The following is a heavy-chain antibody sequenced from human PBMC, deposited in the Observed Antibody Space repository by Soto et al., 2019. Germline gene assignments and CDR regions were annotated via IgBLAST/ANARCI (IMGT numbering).Heavy chain of an antibody. CDR2: IYYSGST. Sequence: PSETLSLTCTVSGGSISSDDYYWSWIRQHPGKGLEWIGYIYYSGSTYYNPSLKSRVTISVDTSKNQFSLKLSSVTAADTAVYYCARSHTPDWFDPWGQGTLVTVSS. CDR1: GGSISSDDYY. V-gene: IGHV4-31*03. CDR3: ARSHTPDWFDP. J-gene: IGHJ5*02.